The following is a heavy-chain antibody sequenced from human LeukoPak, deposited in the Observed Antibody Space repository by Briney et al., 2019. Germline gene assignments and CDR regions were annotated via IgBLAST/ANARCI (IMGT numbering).Heavy chain of an antibody. CDR3: ARIRGEYSSSWYEHRSAFDI. J-gene: IGHJ3*02. V-gene: IGHV1-69*06. D-gene: IGHD6-13*01. CDR1: GGTFSSNA. Sequence: SVKVSCKASGGTFSSNAISWVRQAPGQGLEWMGGIIPIFDTANYAQTFQGRVTITADKSTSTAYMELSSLKSADTAVYYCARIRGEYSSSWYEHRSAFDIWGQGTMVTVSS. CDR2: IIPIFDTA.